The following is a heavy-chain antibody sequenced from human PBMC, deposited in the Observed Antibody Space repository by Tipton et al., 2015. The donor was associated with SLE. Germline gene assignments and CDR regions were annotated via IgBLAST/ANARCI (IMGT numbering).Heavy chain of an antibody. CDR2: IYYDGNDN. J-gene: IGHJ4*02. Sequence: SLRLSCAASGFAFSDYGMHWVRQAPGKGLEWLALIYYDGNDNKYADSMKGRFTISRDNSKNTVYLQMNNVRAEDTAVYYCARRAYSYKFDYWGQGTLVTVSS. V-gene: IGHV3-33*01. CDR3: ARRAYSYKFDY. D-gene: IGHD5-18*01. CDR1: GFAFSDYG.